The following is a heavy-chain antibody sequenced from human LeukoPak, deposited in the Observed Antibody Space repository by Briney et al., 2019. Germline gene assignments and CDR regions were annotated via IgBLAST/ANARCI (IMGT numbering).Heavy chain of an antibody. CDR2: ISSSGTYV. Sequence: PGGSLRLSCAASGFTFSSYSMNWVRQAPGKGLEWVSSISSSGTYVYYADSVKGRFTISRDNAKNSLSLQRNSLRADDAAVYYCARASSKQLAGYLPDGFDIWGQGTMVTVSS. V-gene: IGHV3-21*01. CDR1: GFTFSSYS. J-gene: IGHJ3*02. CDR3: ARASSKQLAGYLPDGFDI. D-gene: IGHD3-9*01.